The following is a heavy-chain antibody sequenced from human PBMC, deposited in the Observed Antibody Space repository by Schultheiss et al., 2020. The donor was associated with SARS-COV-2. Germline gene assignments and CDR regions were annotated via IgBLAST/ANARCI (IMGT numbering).Heavy chain of an antibody. Sequence: SETLSLTCAVSVYCISSGYYWSWIRQPAGKGLEWIGRIYTSGSTNYNPSLKSRVTMSVDTSKNQFSQKLSSVTAADTAVYYCARGGGMGIVVVPAAMGYYYMDVWGKGTTVTVSS. CDR2: IYTSGST. J-gene: IGHJ6*03. D-gene: IGHD2-2*03. CDR1: VYCISSGYY. CDR3: ARGGGMGIVVVPAAMGYYYMDV. V-gene: IGHV4-4*07.